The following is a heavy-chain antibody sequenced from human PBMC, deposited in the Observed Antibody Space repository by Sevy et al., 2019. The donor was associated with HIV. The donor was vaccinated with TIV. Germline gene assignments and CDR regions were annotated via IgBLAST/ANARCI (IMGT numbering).Heavy chain of an antibody. CDR3: ARGGTAMATGYYYYMDV. CDR1: GGSFSGYY. J-gene: IGHJ6*03. CDR2: INHSGST. V-gene: IGHV4-34*01. Sequence: SETLSLTCAVYGGSFSGYYWSWIRQPPGKGLEWIGEINHSGSTNYNPSLKSRVTISVDRSKNQFSLKLSSVTAADTAVYYCARGGTAMATGYYYYMDVWGKGTTVTVSS. D-gene: IGHD5-18*01.